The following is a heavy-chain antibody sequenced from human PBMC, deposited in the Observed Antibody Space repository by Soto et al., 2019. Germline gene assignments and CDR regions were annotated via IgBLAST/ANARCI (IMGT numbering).Heavy chain of an antibody. CDR2: ISGSGGST. J-gene: IGHJ5*02. D-gene: IGHD2-2*02. CDR3: AKDRGSGSTSWYNGWFDP. Sequence: EVPLLESGGGLVQPGGSLRLSCVASGFTFSSYAMTWVRQAPGKGLEWVSAISGSGGSTYYADSVKGRFTISRDNSKNTLYLQMNSLRAEVTAVYYCAKDRGSGSTSWYNGWFDPWGQGTLVNVSS. V-gene: IGHV3-23*01. CDR1: GFTFSSYA.